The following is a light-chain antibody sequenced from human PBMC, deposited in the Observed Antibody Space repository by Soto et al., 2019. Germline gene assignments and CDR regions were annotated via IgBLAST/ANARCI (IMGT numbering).Light chain of an antibody. CDR3: SSYTSSSTL. V-gene: IGLV2-14*01. CDR1: SSDIGAYNY. J-gene: IGLJ1*01. Sequence: QSALTQPASVSGSPGQSITISCTGTSSDIGAYNYVSWYQQHPGKAPKLMIYAVTDRPSGVSSRFSGSKSANTASLTISGLQAEDEADYYCSSYTSSSTLFGTGTRSPS. CDR2: AVT.